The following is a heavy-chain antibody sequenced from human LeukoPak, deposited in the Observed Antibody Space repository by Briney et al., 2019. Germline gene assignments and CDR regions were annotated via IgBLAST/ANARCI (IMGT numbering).Heavy chain of an antibody. V-gene: IGHV4-38-2*01. CDR3: ARARSGIGAFDI. CDR1: GGSFSGYY. CDR2: IYHSGST. D-gene: IGHD3-10*01. J-gene: IGHJ3*02. Sequence: SESLSLTCAVYGGSFSGYYWGWIRQPPGKGLEWIGSIYHSGSTYYNPSLKSRVTISVDTSKNQFSLKLSSVTAADTAVYYCARARSGIGAFDIWGQGTMVTVSS.